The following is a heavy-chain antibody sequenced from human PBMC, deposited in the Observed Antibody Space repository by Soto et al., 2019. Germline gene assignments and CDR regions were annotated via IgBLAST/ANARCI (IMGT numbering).Heavy chain of an antibody. D-gene: IGHD2-15*01. Sequence: GGSLRLSCAASGFTFDDYAMHWVRQAPGKGLEWVSGISWNSGSIGYADSVKGRFTISRDNAKNSLYLQMNSLRAEDTAVYYCARDPGIVVVVAATLSPRYYYYGMDVWGQGTTVTVSS. CDR2: ISWNSGSI. J-gene: IGHJ6*02. CDR3: ARDPGIVVVVAATLSPRYYYYGMDV. CDR1: GFTFDDYA. V-gene: IGHV3-9*01.